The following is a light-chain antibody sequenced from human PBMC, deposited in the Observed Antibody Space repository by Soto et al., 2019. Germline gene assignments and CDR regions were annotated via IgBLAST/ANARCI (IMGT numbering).Light chain of an antibody. CDR1: QSVYSN. CDR3: QQYNTWPPIT. V-gene: IGKV3-15*01. Sequence: EIVMTQSPATLSVSPGERATLSCRASQSVYSNLAWYQQKPGQAPRLLIYGASTRATAIPARFSGSGSGTEFTLTISSLQSEDFAVYYCQQYNTWPPITFGQGTRLEIK. J-gene: IGKJ5*01. CDR2: GAS.